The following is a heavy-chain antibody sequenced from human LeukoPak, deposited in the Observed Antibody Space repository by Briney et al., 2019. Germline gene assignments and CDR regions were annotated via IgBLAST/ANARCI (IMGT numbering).Heavy chain of an antibody. CDR1: GGSFSGYY. D-gene: IGHD6-6*01. CDR2: INHSGST. CDR3: AARYSSSSIYVDY. Sequence: SETLSLTCAVYGGSFSGYYWSWIRQPPGKGLEWTGEINHSGSTNYNPSLKSRVTISVDTSKNQFSLKLSSVTAADTAVYYCAARYSSSSIYVDYWGQGTLVTVSS. V-gene: IGHV4-34*01. J-gene: IGHJ4*02.